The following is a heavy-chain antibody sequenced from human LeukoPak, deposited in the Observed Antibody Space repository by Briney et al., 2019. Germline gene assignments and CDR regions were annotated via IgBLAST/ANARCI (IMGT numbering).Heavy chain of an antibody. J-gene: IGHJ4*02. CDR2: IWYDGSKT. CDR3: ARQAYSSGYYSPFDY. D-gene: IGHD3-22*01. V-gene: IGHV3-33*01. Sequence: GGTLRLSCAASGFIFSTYGMHRVRQAAGKGLEWLAFIWYDGSKTYYADSVKGRFTISRDNPKITPYLQLNSLSAEGTAVYYCARQAYSSGYYSPFDYWGQGTLVTVSS. CDR1: GFIFSTYG.